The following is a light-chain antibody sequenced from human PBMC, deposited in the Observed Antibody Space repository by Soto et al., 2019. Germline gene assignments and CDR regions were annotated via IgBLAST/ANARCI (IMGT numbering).Light chain of an antibody. CDR2: GAS. Sequence: EIVLTQSPGTLSLSPGERATLSCRASQSVSSSYLAWYQQKPGQAPRLLIYGASSRATGIPDRFSGSGSGTDLTLTISRLEPEDFAVYYCQQYDSSLLFTFGPGTKVDIK. CDR1: QSVSSSY. V-gene: IGKV3-20*01. J-gene: IGKJ3*01. CDR3: QQYDSSLLFT.